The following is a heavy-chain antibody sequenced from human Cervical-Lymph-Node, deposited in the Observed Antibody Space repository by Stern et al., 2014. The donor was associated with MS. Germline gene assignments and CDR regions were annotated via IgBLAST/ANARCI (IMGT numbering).Heavy chain of an antibody. J-gene: IGHJ4*02. V-gene: IGHV3-7*01. CDR2: VKQDGSEK. Sequence: VQLVESGGGLVQPGGSLRLSCAASGFTFSNYWMNWVRQAPGKGLEWVASVKQDGSEKYYVDSVKGRFTISRDNAKNSLYLQMNSLRVEDTAVYYCARGAAVGFWGQGTLFTVSS. CDR3: ARGAAVGF. CDR1: GFTFSNYW. D-gene: IGHD6-19*01.